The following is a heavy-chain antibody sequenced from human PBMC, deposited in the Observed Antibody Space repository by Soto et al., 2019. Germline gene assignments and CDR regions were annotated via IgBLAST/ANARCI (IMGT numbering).Heavy chain of an antibody. D-gene: IGHD7-27*01. V-gene: IGHV3-48*02. CDR3: ARDRLTGDARKAFDV. CDR2: IDPTSSRI. Sequence: EAQLVESGGGLVQPGGSLRLSCVASGFSFSSYSVSWVRQAPAKGLEWISYIDPTSSRIYYADSVKGRFAISRDNAENSLHLQVNSLRDEDTALYYCARDRLTGDARKAFDVWGQGTMVTVSS. J-gene: IGHJ3*01. CDR1: GFSFSSYS.